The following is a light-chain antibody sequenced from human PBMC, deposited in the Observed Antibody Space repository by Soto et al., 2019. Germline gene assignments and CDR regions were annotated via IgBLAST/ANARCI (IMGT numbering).Light chain of an antibody. CDR2: DAS. J-gene: IGKJ1*01. CDR1: QSVSSY. V-gene: IGKV3-11*01. CDR3: QQYGSSPQT. Sequence: EIVLTQSPATLSLSPGERATLSCRASQSVSSYLAWYQQKPGQAPRLLIYDASNRATGIPARFSGSGSGTDFTLTISSLEPEDFAMYYCQQYGSSPQTFGQGTKVDIK.